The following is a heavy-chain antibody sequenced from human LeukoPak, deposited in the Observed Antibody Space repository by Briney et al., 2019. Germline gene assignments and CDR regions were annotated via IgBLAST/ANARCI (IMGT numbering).Heavy chain of an antibody. J-gene: IGHJ6*03. CDR2: IYTSGST. CDR3: ARGLHLRWFSMHYYYYMDV. Sequence: SETLSLTCTVSGGSISSYYWSWIRQPAGKGLEWIGRIYTSGSTNYNPSPKSRVTISVDTCKNQFSLKLSSVTAADTAVYYCARGLHLRWFSMHYYYYMDVWGKGTTVTVSS. D-gene: IGHD2-21*01. CDR1: GGSISSYY. V-gene: IGHV4-4*07.